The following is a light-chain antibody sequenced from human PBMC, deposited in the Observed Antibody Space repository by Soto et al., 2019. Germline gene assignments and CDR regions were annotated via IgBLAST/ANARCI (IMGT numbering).Light chain of an antibody. CDR1: SSDVGGYIY. V-gene: IGLV2-14*01. CDR3: SSYTSSSTVV. J-gene: IGLJ2*01. Sequence: QSALTQPASVSGSPGQSITISCTGTSSDVGGYIYVSWYQQPPGKAPKLMIYDVSNRPSGVSNRFSGSRSGNTASLTISGLQAEDEADYYCSSYTSSSTVVFGGGTKLTVL. CDR2: DVS.